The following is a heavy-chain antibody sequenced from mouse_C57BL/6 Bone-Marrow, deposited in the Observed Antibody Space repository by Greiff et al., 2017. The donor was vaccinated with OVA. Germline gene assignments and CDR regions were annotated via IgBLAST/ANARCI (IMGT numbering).Heavy chain of an antibody. D-gene: IGHD3-3*01. CDR1: GFTFSDYG. J-gene: IGHJ4*01. Sequence: VQLKESGGGLVQPGGSLKLSCAASGFTFSDYGMAWVRQAPRKGPEWVAFISNLAYSIYYADTVTGRFTSSRENAKNTLYLEMSSLRSEDTAMYYCARHPGTGMDYWGQGTSVTVSS. CDR3: ARHPGTGMDY. CDR2: ISNLAYSI. V-gene: IGHV5-15*01.